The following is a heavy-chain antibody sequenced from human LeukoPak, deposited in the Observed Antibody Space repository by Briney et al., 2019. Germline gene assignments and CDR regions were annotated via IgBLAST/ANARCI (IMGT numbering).Heavy chain of an antibody. CDR1: GGSISSSSYY. Sequence: PSETLSLTCTVSGGSISSSSYYWGWIRQPPGKGLEWIGSIYYSGSTYYNQSPKSRVTISVDTSKNQFSLKLSSVTAADTAVYYCARNFRDGYNNSFDYWGQGTLVTVSS. J-gene: IGHJ4*02. CDR2: IYYSGST. D-gene: IGHD5-24*01. CDR3: ARNFRDGYNNSFDY. V-gene: IGHV4-39*01.